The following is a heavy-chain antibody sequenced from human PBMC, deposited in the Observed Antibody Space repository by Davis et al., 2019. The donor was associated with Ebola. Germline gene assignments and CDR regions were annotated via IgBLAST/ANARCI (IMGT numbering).Heavy chain of an antibody. D-gene: IGHD3-3*01. Sequence: PGGSLRLSCQGSGSSFTDYWIGWVRQLPGKGLEWMGVIYPGDSDTRYSPSFQGQVTISADKSITTAYLQGSSLQASDTAMYYCARSAAVDDGGVIMIPHYFEFWGQGTPVTVSS. CDR2: IYPGDSDT. J-gene: IGHJ4*02. V-gene: IGHV5-51*01. CDR1: GSSFTDYW. CDR3: ARSAAVDDGGVIMIPHYFEF.